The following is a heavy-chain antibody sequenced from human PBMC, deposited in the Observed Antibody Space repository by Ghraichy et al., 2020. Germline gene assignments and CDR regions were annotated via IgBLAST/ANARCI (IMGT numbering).Heavy chain of an antibody. D-gene: IGHD3-3*01. CDR2: IWYDGSNK. V-gene: IGHV3-33*01. J-gene: IGHJ6*03. Sequence: GGSLRLSCAASGFTFSSYGMHWVRQAPGKGLEWVAVIWYDGSNKYYADSVKGRFTISRDNSKNTLYLQMNSLRAEDTAVYYCARSNFWSGYYIGNYYYYMDVWGKGTTVTVSS. CDR3: ARSNFWSGYYIGNYYYYMDV. CDR1: GFTFSSYG.